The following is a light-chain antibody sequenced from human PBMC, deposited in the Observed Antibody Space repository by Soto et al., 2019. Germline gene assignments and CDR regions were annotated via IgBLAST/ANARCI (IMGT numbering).Light chain of an antibody. V-gene: IGKV3-20*01. CDR1: QSISSSF. Sequence: EVVLSQSPGTLSLSPGKRATLSCRASQSISSSFLAWYQQKPGQAPRLLIYGASSRATGIPDRFSGTGSETDFTLTISRLEPEDFAVYYCQQYDNSPITFGQGTRLEI. CDR3: QQYDNSPIT. J-gene: IGKJ5*01. CDR2: GAS.